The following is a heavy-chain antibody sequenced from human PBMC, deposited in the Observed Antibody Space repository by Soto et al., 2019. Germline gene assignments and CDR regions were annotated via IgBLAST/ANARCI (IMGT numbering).Heavy chain of an antibody. V-gene: IGHV3-30*18. CDR1: GFTFSRYG. J-gene: IGHJ4*02. Sequence: QVQLVESGGGVVQPGRSLRLSCAASGFTFSRYGMHWVRQAPGKGLEWVAVISYTGSNQYYIDSVKGRFTISRDNSKNTLYLQMNSLRPEDTAVYYCAKGGGSGSYYEVDYWGQGTLVTVSS. D-gene: IGHD1-26*01. CDR3: AKGGGSGSYYEVDY. CDR2: ISYTGSNQ.